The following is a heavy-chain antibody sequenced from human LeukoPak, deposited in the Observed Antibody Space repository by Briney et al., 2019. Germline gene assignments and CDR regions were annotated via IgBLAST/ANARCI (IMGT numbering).Heavy chain of an antibody. CDR3: ARGGFDGDYYFDY. V-gene: IGHV3-7*01. D-gene: IGHD4-17*01. J-gene: IGHJ4*02. CDR1: GFTFSSYW. Sequence: GGSLRLSCAASGFTFSSYWMSWVRQAPGKGLEWVANIRQDGSEKYYVDSVKGRFTISRDNAKNSLYLQMNSLRAEDTAVYYCARGGFDGDYYFDYWGQGTLVTVSS. CDR2: IRQDGSEK.